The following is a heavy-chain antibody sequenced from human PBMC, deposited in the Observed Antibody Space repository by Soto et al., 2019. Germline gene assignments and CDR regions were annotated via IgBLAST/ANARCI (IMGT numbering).Heavy chain of an antibody. Sequence: EVQLVESGGGLIQPGGSLRLSCTASGFTFSRNSMNWVRQAPGKGLECVSYISSGSSTIYYADSVKGRFTISRDNAKNSLYLQMDSLRDEDTAVYYCARGGIVATPNDYWGQGTLVTVSS. D-gene: IGHD5-12*01. CDR1: GFTFSRNS. CDR3: ARGGIVATPNDY. CDR2: ISSGSSTI. J-gene: IGHJ4*02. V-gene: IGHV3-48*02.